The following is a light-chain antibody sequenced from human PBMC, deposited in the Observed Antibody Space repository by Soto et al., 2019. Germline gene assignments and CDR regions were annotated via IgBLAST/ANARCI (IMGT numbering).Light chain of an antibody. CDR2: DAS. CDR3: QQRNNWPPIT. J-gene: IGKJ5*01. CDR1: QSVRRY. V-gene: IGKV3-11*01. Sequence: EIVLTQSPATLSLSPGERATLSCRASQSVRRYLAWYQQKPGQAPRLLIYDASTRATGIPARFSGSGSETDFTLTISSLEPEDCAVYYCQQRNNWPPITFGQGTRLEI.